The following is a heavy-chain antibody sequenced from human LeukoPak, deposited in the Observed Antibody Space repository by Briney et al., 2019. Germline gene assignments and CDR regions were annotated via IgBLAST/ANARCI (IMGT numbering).Heavy chain of an antibody. CDR2: TYYRSKWYN. J-gene: IGHJ4*02. D-gene: IGHD3-22*01. V-gene: IGHV6-1*01. CDR3: AREGDYYDSSGYQRDFDY. Sequence: SQTLSLTCAISGDSVSSNSAAWNWIRQSPSRGLEWLGRTYYRSKWYNDYAVSVKSRITINPDTSKNQFSLQLNSVTPEDTAVYYCAREGDYYDSSGYQRDFDYWGQGTLVTVSS. CDR1: GDSVSSNSAA.